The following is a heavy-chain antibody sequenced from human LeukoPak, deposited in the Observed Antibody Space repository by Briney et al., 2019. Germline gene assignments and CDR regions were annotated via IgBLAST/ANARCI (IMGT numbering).Heavy chain of an antibody. CDR2: ISGSGGST. J-gene: IGHJ4*02. V-gene: IGHV3-23*01. Sequence: PGGSPRLSCAASGFTFSNYAMSWVRQAPGKGLEWVSDISGSGGSTYYADSVKGRFTISRDNSKNTLFLQIYSLRAEDTAVYYCAKDQTTMVRGVNHDWGQGTLVIVSS. D-gene: IGHD3-10*01. CDR1: GFTFSNYA. CDR3: AKDQTTMVRGVNHD.